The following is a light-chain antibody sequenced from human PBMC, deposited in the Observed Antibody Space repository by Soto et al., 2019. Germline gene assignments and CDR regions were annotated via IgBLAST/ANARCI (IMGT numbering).Light chain of an antibody. Sequence: AIQLTQSPSSLSASVGDRVSITCRASQGIGSALAWYQLKPGAGPTLLIYDASTLESGVPSRFSGSRSGADFTLTISSLQPEEFATYYCQNFRSSAISFGGGTKVEIK. CDR1: QGIGSA. V-gene: IGKV1-13*02. J-gene: IGKJ4*01. CDR2: DAS. CDR3: QNFRSSAIS.